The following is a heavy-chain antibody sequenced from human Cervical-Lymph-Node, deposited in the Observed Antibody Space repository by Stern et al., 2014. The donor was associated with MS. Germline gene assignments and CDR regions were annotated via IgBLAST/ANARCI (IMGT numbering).Heavy chain of an antibody. CDR3: ARALDVIAAGDC. D-gene: IGHD6-25*01. CDR2: ISAHNGDK. Sequence: QVQLVQSGAEVRKPGASVTVSCKASGYTFTRYGITWVRQAPGQRLEWMGWISAHNGDKYAAQNLQGRVIMTTDTSTRTAYMELRSLRSDDTGVYYCARALDVIAAGDCWGQGTLVTVSS. CDR1: GYTFTRYG. J-gene: IGHJ4*02. V-gene: IGHV1-18*01.